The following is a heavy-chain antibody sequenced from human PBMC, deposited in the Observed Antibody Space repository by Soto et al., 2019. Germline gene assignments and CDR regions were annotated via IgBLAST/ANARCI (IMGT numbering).Heavy chain of an antibody. D-gene: IGHD3-3*01. V-gene: IGHV3-15*01. CDR3: TTGLTIFGVVIDP. CDR1: GFTFSNAL. J-gene: IGHJ5*02. Sequence: EVQLVESGGGLVKPGGSLRLSCAASGFTFSNALMSWVRQAPGKGLEWVGRIKRKTDGGTTDYAAPVKGRFTISRDDSKNTLYLQMNSLKTEDTAVYYCTTGLTIFGVVIDPWGQGTLVTVSS. CDR2: IKRKTDGGTT.